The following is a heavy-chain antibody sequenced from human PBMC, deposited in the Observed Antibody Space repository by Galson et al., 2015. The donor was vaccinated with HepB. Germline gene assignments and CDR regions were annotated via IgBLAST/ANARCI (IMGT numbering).Heavy chain of an antibody. CDR1: GGSISGYY. CDR3: TRGGFGERTARHASDI. Sequence: ETLSLTCSVSGGSISGYYWSWIRQPAGKGLEWIGRVYSSGNTTYNPSLISRVTMSVDTSKNRFSLELSSVTAADTAVYYCTRGGFGERTARHASDIWGHGIMVTVSS. J-gene: IGHJ3*02. V-gene: IGHV4-4*07. CDR2: VYSSGNT. D-gene: IGHD3-10*01.